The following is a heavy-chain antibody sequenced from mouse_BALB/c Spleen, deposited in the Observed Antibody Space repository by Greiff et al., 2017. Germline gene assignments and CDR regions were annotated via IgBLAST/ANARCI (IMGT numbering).Heavy chain of an antibody. V-gene: IGHV5-6*02. Sequence: DVKLVESGGDLVKPGGSLKLSCAASGFTFSSYGMSWVRQTPDKRLEWVATISSGGSYTYYLDSVKGRFTISRDNAKNTLYLQMSSLKSEDTAMYYCATEEGPSYLDYWGQGTTLTVSS. CDR1: GFTFSSYG. J-gene: IGHJ2*01. CDR3: ATEEGPSYLDY. CDR2: ISSGGSYT.